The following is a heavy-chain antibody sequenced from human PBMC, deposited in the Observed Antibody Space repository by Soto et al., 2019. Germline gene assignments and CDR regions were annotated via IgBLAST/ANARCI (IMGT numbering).Heavy chain of an antibody. CDR3: AKDQLAPGYYYGMDV. Sequence: QVQLVESGGGVVQPGRSLRLSCAASGFTFSSCGMHWVRQAPGKGLEWVAVISYDGSNKYYADSVKGRFTISRDNSKNTLYLQMNSLRAEDTAVYYCAKDQLAPGYYYGMDVWGQGTTVTVSS. V-gene: IGHV3-30*18. D-gene: IGHD6-13*01. CDR1: GFTFSSCG. CDR2: ISYDGSNK. J-gene: IGHJ6*02.